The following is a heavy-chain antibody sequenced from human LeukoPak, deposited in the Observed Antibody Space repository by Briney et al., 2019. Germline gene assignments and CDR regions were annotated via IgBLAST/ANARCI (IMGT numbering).Heavy chain of an antibody. Sequence: SVKVSCKASGGTFSSYAISWGRQAPGQGLEWMGGIIPIFGTANYAQKFQGRVTITADESTSTAYMELSSLRSEDTAVYYCARDSARGCSGGSCYSYYYYYMDVWGKGTTVTISS. CDR2: IIPIFGTA. D-gene: IGHD2-15*01. CDR3: ARDSARGCSGGSCYSYYYYYMDV. CDR1: GGTFSSYA. V-gene: IGHV1-69*13. J-gene: IGHJ6*03.